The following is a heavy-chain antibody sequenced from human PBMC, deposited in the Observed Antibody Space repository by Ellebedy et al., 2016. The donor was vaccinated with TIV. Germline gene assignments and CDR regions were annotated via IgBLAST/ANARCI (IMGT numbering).Heavy chain of an antibody. CDR1: GFRSSDYY. Sequence: GESLKISCAASGFRSSDYYMSWIRQAPGKGLEWVSYISDSGSMIHYADSVKGRFTISRDNSKNSLYLQMNNLRAEDTAVYYCARISSGRSFYGMDVWGQGTTVTVSS. D-gene: IGHD6-19*01. CDR2: ISDSGSMI. V-gene: IGHV3-11*01. J-gene: IGHJ6*02. CDR3: ARISSGRSFYGMDV.